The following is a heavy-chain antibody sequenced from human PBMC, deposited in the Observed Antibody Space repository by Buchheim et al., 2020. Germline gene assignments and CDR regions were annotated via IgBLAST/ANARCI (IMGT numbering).Heavy chain of an antibody. CDR2: IYHSGST. D-gene: IGHD3-22*01. J-gene: IGHJ4*02. CDR1: GGSISSSNW. CDR3: AANNYYDSSGYYSGQTFDY. V-gene: IGHV4-4*02. Sequence: QVQLQQWGAGLLKPSGTLSLTCAVSGGSISSSNWWSWVRQPPGKGLEWIGEIYHSGSTNYNPSLKSRVTISVDKSKNQFSLKLSSVTAADTAVYYCAANNYYDSSGYYSGQTFDYWGQGTL.